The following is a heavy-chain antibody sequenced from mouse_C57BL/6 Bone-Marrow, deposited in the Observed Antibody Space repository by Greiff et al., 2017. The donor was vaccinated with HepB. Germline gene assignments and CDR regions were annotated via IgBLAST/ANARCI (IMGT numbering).Heavy chain of an antibody. V-gene: IGHV5-6*01. CDR2: ISSGGSYT. J-gene: IGHJ2*01. CDR1: GFTFSSYG. D-gene: IGHD1-1*01. CDR3: ARHYGSSYGYFEY. Sequence: VQLQQSGGDLVKPGGSLKLSCAASGFTFSSYGMSWVRQTPDKRLEWVATISSGGSYTYYPDSVKGRFTISRDNAKNTLYLQMSSLKSEDTAMYYCARHYGSSYGYFEYWGQGTTLTVSS.